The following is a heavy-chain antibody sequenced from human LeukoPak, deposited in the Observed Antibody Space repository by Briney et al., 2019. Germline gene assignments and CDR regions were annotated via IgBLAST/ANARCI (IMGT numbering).Heavy chain of an antibody. Sequence: PRGSLRLSCAASGFTLSSHMMSWVRQAPGKGLEWVSYFNGRGGTTDYADSVKGRFTMLRDSSKDTLFLQMNSLRAEDTAVYYCARGVGFTTCMDVWGQGTTVTVSS. CDR2: FNGRGGTT. CDR1: GFTLSSHM. D-gene: IGHD1-14*01. V-gene: IGHV3-23*01. J-gene: IGHJ6*02. CDR3: ARGVGFTTCMDV.